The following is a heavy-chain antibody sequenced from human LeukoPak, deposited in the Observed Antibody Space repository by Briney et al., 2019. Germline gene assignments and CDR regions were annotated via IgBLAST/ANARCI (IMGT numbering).Heavy chain of an antibody. V-gene: IGHV3-48*03. CDR3: VKDNPLDH. D-gene: IGHD1-14*01. J-gene: IGHJ5*02. CDR2: ISSSVGTT. CDR1: GFSFSRYE. Sequence: GGSLRLSCAASGFSFSRYEMNWVRQAPGKGLEWISYISSSVGTTYYADSVRGRFTISRDDSKNTLFLQMNSLRNDDTAMYFCVKDNPLDHWGQGTLVTVSS.